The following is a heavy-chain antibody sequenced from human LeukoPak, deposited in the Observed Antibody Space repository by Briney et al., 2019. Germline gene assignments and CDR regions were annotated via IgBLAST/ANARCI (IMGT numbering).Heavy chain of an antibody. D-gene: IGHD5-18*01. CDR1: GGSFSGYY. J-gene: IGHJ4*02. V-gene: IGHV4-34*01. CDR3: ARGQKYIYGYTVTELGSRYFDY. CDR2: INHSGST. Sequence: SETLSLTCAVYGGSFSGYYWNWIRQPPGKGLEWIGEINHSGSTHYNPSLKSRVNILVDTSKNHFSLTLSSVTAADTAVYYCARGQKYIYGYTVTELGSRYFDYWGQGTLVTVSS.